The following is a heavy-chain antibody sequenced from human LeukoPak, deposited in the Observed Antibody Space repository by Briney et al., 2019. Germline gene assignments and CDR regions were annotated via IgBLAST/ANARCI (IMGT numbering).Heavy chain of an antibody. CDR1: GYTFTGYY. J-gene: IGHJ5*02. CDR3: ARDKRAGTGNWFDP. CDR2: INPNSGGT. V-gene: IGHV1-2*02. D-gene: IGHD6-13*01. Sequence: SVKVSCKASGYTFTGYYMHWVRQAPGQGLEWMGWINPNSGGTNYAQKFQGRVTMTRDTSISTAYMELSRLRSDDTAVYYCARDKRAGTGNWFDPWGQEPWSPSPQ.